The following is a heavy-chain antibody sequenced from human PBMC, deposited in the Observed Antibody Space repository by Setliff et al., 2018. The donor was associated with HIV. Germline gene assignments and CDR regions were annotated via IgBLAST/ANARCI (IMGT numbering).Heavy chain of an antibody. CDR2: IYYSGNT. J-gene: IGHJ3*02. CDR1: GDSISSGAYY. CDR3: ARERGSGSLDAFDI. V-gene: IGHV4-31*03. Sequence: SETLSLTCTVSGDSISSGAYYWNWIRQHPGKGLEWIGYIYYSGNTYYNPSLKSRVSISVDTSKNQLSLKLRSVTAADTAVYYCARERGSGSLDAFDIWGHGTMVTVSS. D-gene: IGHD3-10*01.